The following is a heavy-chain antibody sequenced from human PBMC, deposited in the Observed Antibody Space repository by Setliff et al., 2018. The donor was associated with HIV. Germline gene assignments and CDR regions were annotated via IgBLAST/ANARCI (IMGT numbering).Heavy chain of an antibody. Sequence: PGESLKISCKGSGYSFTSYWISWVRQMPGKGLEWMGIIYPGDADTRYSPSIQGQVTISVDKSISTAYLQWSSLKASDTAMYYCARFGFGELPYYYGMDVWGQGTTVTVSS. D-gene: IGHD3-10*01. CDR3: ARFGFGELPYYYGMDV. CDR1: GYSFTSYW. J-gene: IGHJ6*02. V-gene: IGHV5-51*01. CDR2: IYPGDADT.